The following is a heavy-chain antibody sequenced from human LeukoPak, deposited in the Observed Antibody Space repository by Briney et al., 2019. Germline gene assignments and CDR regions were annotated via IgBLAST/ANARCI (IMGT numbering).Heavy chain of an antibody. CDR2: IYPSDSDT. J-gene: IGHJ4*02. CDR1: GYIFTNYW. CDR3: ARHGSIGAHTNYFDY. Sequence: GESLKISCKGSGYIFTNYWIGWVRQMPGKGLECMGIIYPSDSDTRYSPSFQGQVTISVDKSTNTAYLQWSSLEASDTAMYYCARHGSIGAHTNYFDYWGQGTLVTVSS. V-gene: IGHV5-51*01. D-gene: IGHD6-6*01.